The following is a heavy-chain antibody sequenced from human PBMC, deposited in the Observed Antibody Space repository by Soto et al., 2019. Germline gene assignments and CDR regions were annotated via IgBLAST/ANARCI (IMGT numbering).Heavy chain of an antibody. D-gene: IGHD6-13*01. Sequence: GASVKVSPKASGYTFTNYYIHWVRQAPGQGLEWMGIIDPSGGSPTNAQKFQGRVSMTRDTSASTVYMQLSSLRSDDTAVYFCTRDTPGARWYFDYWGQGTLVTVSS. J-gene: IGHJ4*02. CDR3: TRDTPGARWYFDY. CDR2: IDPSGGSP. V-gene: IGHV1-46*03. CDR1: GYTFTNYY.